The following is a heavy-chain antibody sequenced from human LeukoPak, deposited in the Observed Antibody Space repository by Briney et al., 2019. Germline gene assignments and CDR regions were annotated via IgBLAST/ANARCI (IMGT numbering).Heavy chain of an antibody. CDR3: AKDGHYYDSSGYRYYFDY. J-gene: IGHJ4*02. D-gene: IGHD3-22*01. V-gene: IGHV3-23*01. CDR1: GFTFSSYA. Sequence: AGSLRLSCAASGFTFSSYAMSWVRQAPGKGLEGVSAIRGSGGSTYYADPVKGRFTISRDNSKNTLYLQMNSLRAEDTAVYYCAKDGHYYDSSGYRYYFDYWGQGTLVTVSS. CDR2: IRGSGGST.